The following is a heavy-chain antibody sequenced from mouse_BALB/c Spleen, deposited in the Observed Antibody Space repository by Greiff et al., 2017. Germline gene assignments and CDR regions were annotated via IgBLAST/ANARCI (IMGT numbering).Heavy chain of an antibody. D-gene: IGHD1-1*01. J-gene: IGHJ1*01. CDR1: GFTFNTYA. Sequence: EVKLVESGGGLVQPKGSLKLSCAASGFTFNTYAMNWVRQAPGKGLEWVARIRSKSNNYATYYADSVKDRITISRDDSQSMLYLQMNNLKTEDTAMYYCVSLYYYGSSSRYFDVWGAGTTVTVSS. CDR3: VSLYYYGSSSRYFDV. V-gene: IGHV10-1*02. CDR2: IRSKSNNYAT.